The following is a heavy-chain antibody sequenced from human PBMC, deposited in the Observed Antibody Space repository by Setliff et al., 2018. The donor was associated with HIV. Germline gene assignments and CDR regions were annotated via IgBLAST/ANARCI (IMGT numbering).Heavy chain of an antibody. V-gene: IGHV1-69*10. CDR1: GGTFSNSA. Sequence: SVKVSCKASGGTFSNSAISWVRQAPGQGLEWMGGIIVTVDIANYAQKFQGRVTITADKLTNTVYMDLSGLRPDDTAVYYCARQEVARQYFNNGMDVWGQGTTVTVSS. D-gene: IGHD5-12*01. J-gene: IGHJ6*02. CDR3: ARQEVARQYFNNGMDV. CDR2: IIVTVDIA.